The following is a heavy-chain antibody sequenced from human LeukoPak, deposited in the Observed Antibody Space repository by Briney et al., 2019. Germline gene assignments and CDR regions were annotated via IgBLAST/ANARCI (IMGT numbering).Heavy chain of an antibody. D-gene: IGHD6-13*01. CDR3: ARGPIAAAGISSVDFDY. CDR1: GGSISSYY. CDR2: IYTSGST. V-gene: IGHV4-4*07. J-gene: IGHJ4*02. Sequence: SETLSLTCTVSGGSISSYYWSWIRQPAGKGLEWIGRIYTSGSTNYNPSLKSRVTMSVDTSKNQFSLKLSSVTAADTAVYYCARGPIAAAGISSVDFDYWGQGTLVTVSS.